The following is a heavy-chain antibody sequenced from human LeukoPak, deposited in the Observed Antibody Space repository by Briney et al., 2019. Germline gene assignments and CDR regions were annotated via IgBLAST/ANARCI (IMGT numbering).Heavy chain of an antibody. CDR2: IYSGGST. CDR1: GFTVSSNY. D-gene: IGHD4-17*01. CDR3: ARTTVTTSGYY. J-gene: IGHJ4*02. Sequence: GGSLRLSCAASGFTVSSNYMSWVRQAPGKGLEWVSVIYSGGSTYYADSVKGRFTISRDNSKNTLYLQMNSLRAEDTAVYYCARTTVTTSGYYWGQGTLVTVSS. V-gene: IGHV3-53*01.